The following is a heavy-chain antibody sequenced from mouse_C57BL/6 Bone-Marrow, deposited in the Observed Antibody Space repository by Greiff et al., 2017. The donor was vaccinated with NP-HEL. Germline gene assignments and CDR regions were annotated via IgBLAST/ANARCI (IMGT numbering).Heavy chain of an antibody. CDR3: ARGGSSPFAY. V-gene: IGHV1-63*01. J-gene: IGHJ3*01. CDR1: GYTFTNYW. CDR2: IYPGGGYT. Sequence: VKLVESGAELVRPGTSVKMSCKASGYTFTNYWIGWAKQRPGHGLEWIGDIYPGGGYTNYNEKFKGKATLTADKSSSTAYMQFSSLTSEDSAIYYCARGGSSPFAYWGQGTLVTVSA. D-gene: IGHD1-1*01.